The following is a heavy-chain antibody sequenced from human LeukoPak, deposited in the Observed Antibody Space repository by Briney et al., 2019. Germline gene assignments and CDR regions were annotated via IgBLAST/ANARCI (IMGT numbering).Heavy chain of an antibody. Sequence: ASVKVSCKASGGTFSSYAISWVRQAPGQGLEWMGWINPDSGGTNYPPKFQGRVTMTRDTSISTAYMEVSRLRSDDTAVYYCARDLRGLGDYFDYWGQGTLVTVSS. D-gene: IGHD1-26*01. V-gene: IGHV1-2*02. CDR1: GGTFSSYA. CDR2: INPDSGGT. CDR3: ARDLRGLGDYFDY. J-gene: IGHJ4*02.